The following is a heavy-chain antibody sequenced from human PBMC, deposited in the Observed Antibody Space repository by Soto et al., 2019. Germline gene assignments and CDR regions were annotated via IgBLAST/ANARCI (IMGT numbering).Heavy chain of an antibody. CDR2: IIPIFGTA. V-gene: IGHV1-69*01. D-gene: IGHD5-18*01. CDR1: GGTFSSYA. J-gene: IGHJ5*02. CDR3: ASVDTAINWFDP. Sequence: QVQLVQSGAEVKKPGSSVKVSCKASGGTFSSYAISWVRQAPGQGLEWMGGIIPIFGTANYAQKFQCRVTITADESTRTAYMGLSSMRSEDTAVYYCASVDTAINWFDPWGQGTLVTVSS.